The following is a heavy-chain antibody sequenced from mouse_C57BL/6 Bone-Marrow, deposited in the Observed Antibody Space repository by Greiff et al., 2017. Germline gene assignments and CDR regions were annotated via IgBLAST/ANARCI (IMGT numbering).Heavy chain of an antibody. CDR2: IDPEDGET. CDR3: ASFYYYGSRRVDY. J-gene: IGHJ4*01. V-gene: IGHV14-2*01. D-gene: IGHD1-1*01. Sequence: EVKLMESGAELVKPGASVKLSCTASGFNIKDYYMHWVKQRTEQGLEWIGRIDPEDGETKYATKFQGKAPITADTSSNTAYLQLSSLTSEDTAVYYGASFYYYGSRRVDYWGQGTSVTDSS. CDR1: GFNIKDYY.